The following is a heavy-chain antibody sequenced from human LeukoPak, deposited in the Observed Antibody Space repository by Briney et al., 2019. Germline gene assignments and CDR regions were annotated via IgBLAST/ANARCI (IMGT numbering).Heavy chain of an antibody. CDR3: ARVGNWNSYYFDY. V-gene: IGHV4-30-4*08. J-gene: IGHJ4*02. CDR1: GGSISSGDYY. CDR2: IYYSGGT. Sequence: SETLSLTCTVSGGSISSGDYYWSWIRQPPGKGLEWIGYIYYSGGTYYNPSLKSRVTISVDTSKNHFSLKLSSVTAADTAVYYCARVGNWNSYYFDYWGQGTLVTVSS. D-gene: IGHD1-7*01.